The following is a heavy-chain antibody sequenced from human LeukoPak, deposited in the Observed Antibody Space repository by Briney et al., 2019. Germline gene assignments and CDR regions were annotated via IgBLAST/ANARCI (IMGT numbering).Heavy chain of an antibody. CDR2: IYYSGST. CDR1: GGSISSGDYY. Sequence: SQTLSLTCTVSGGSISSGDYYWSWIRQPPGKGLEWIGYIYYSGSTYYNPSLKSRVTISVDTSKNQFSLKLSSVTAADTAVYYCAREKKWFGEVNWFDPWGQGTLVTVSS. V-gene: IGHV4-30-4*01. D-gene: IGHD3-10*01. J-gene: IGHJ5*02. CDR3: AREKKWFGEVNWFDP.